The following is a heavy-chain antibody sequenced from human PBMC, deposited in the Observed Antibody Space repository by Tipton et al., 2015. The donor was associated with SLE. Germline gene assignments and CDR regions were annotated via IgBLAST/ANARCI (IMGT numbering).Heavy chain of an antibody. CDR1: GASVSSHN. CDR2: IHYNRDT. Sequence: LSLTCTVSGASVSSHNWNWIRQTPGKGLEWIGYIHYNRDTNYHPSLKSRVTISVDTSKNQLSLKLTSVTAADTAVYYCARGSVVADDFWGQGTLVTVSS. D-gene: IGHD2-15*01. CDR3: ARGSVVADDF. V-gene: IGHV4-59*02. J-gene: IGHJ4*02.